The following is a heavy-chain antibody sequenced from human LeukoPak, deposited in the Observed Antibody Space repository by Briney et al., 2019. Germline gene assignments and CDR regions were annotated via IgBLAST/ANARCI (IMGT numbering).Heavy chain of an antibody. CDR2: IYTRGTT. D-gene: IGHD6-19*01. CDR1: GAPISSYY. Sequence: SETLSLTCTVSGAPISSYYWSWIRQPAGKGLEWIGRIYTRGTTNYNPSLKSRVTMSVDTSKNQFSLKLSSVTAADTAVYYCARGGSGWYPSGFDPWGQGTLVTVSS. CDR3: ARGGSGWYPSGFDP. V-gene: IGHV4-4*07. J-gene: IGHJ5*02.